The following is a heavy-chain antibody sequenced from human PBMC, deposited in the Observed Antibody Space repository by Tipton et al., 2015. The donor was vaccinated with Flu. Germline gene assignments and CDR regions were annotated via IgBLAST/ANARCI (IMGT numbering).Heavy chain of an antibody. CDR1: GDSISGRYC. V-gene: IGHV4-38-2*01. CDR3: ARLVSGGWYAVPDF. Sequence: TLSLTCSVSGDSISGRYCWGWIRQPPGKGLEWIGTIYHSGTTYYNPSLKSRVTISVDTSKNQFSLDLSSVTAADMAIYYCARLVSGGWYAVPDFWGRGTLVTISS. D-gene: IGHD6-19*01. J-gene: IGHJ4*02. CDR2: IYHSGTT.